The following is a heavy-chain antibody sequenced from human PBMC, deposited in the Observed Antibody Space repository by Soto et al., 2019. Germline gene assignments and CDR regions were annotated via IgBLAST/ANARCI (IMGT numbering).Heavy chain of an antibody. J-gene: IGHJ4*02. CDR2: IYPADSDT. D-gene: IGHD6-13*01. CDR1: GYRFSTYW. CDR3: ARRYIAAPATAFDL. V-gene: IGHV5-51*01. Sequence: PGESLKVSCQGSGYRFSTYWIHWVRQLPGKGLESVGIIYPADSDTRYSPSFQGQVTISADKTISTTYLQWSSLKASDTAMYFCARRYIAAPATAFDLWGQGTPVTASS.